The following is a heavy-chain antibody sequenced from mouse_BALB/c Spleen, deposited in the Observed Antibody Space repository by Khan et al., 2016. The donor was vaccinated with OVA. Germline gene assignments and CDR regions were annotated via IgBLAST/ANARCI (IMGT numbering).Heavy chain of an antibody. CDR1: GFSFSTYS. D-gene: IGHD1-1*01. J-gene: IGHJ2*01. V-gene: IGHV5-6-4*01. Sequence: VQLKESGGDLVRPGGSLKLSCAASGFSFSTYSMSWVRQTPEKRLEWVATISSGGSYTYYPDSVKGRFTISRDNAKNTLYLQMSSLKSEDTARYCTRHRGYYGSNPYFDYWGQGTTLTVSS. CDR3: TRHRGYYGSNPYFDY. CDR2: ISSGGSYT.